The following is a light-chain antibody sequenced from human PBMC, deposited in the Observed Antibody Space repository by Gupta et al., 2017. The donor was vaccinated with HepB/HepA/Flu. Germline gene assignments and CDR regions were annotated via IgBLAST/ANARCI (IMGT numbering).Light chain of an antibody. CDR2: GTS. CDR3: QKYDSAPRT. J-gene: IGKJ5*01. CDR1: QDINKY. Sequence: DIQMTQSPSSLSASVGDRVTITCRASQDINKYLAWYQLKPAKVPKLLMFGTSAMQSGVTSRFSGSGSGTEFTLTISSLQHEDVAIYYCQKYDSAPRTFGQGTRLDIK. V-gene: IGKV1-27*01.